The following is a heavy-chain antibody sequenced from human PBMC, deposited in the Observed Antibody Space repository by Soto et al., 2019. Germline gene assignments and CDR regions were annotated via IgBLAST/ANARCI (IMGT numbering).Heavy chain of an antibody. CDR1: CGSISSDY. J-gene: IGHJ6*02. Sequence: PSETLSLTCTVSCGSISSDYWSWIRQPPGKGLEWIGYIYYSGSTNYNPSLKSRVTISVDTSKNQFSLKLSSVTAADTAVYYCARDLWGYCGTDCYPLDVWGQGTTVT. CDR2: IYYSGST. V-gene: IGHV4-59*01. CDR3: ARDLWGYCGTDCYPLDV. D-gene: IGHD2-21*02.